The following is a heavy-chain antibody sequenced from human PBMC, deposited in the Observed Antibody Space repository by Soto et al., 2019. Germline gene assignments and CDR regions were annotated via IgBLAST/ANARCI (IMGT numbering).Heavy chain of an antibody. J-gene: IGHJ6*01. Sequence: PSETLSLTGSIYGGSFSGYYWSWIRQPPRKGLEWLGEINHSGNTNYNPSLKSRVTISVDTSNNQFSLKLNSVTAPDTAVYYCASSGRAVVTGFYYPAMEVCGRGTTVAVSS. CDR2: INHSGNT. CDR1: GGSFSGYY. V-gene: IGHV4-34*01. CDR3: ASSGRAVVTGFYYPAMEV. D-gene: IGHD3-22*01.